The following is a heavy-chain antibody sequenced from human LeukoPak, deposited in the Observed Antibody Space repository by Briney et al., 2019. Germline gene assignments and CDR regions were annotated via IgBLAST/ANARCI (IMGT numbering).Heavy chain of an antibody. J-gene: IGHJ2*01. CDR3: ARGVTLIVVVIHDWYFDL. CDR1: GGSISSYY. V-gene: IGHV4-59*08. CDR2: IYYSGSA. Sequence: SETLSLTCTVSGGSISSYYWSWIRQPPGKGLEWIGYIYYSGSANYNPSLKSRVTISVDTSKNQFSLKLSSVTAADTAVYYCARGVTLIVVVIHDWYFDLWGRGTVFTVSS. D-gene: IGHD3-22*01.